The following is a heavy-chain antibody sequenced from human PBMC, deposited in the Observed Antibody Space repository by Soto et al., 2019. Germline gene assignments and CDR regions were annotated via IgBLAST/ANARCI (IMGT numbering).Heavy chain of an antibody. CDR3: ARIYYGRLYGDYSGYYYGMDV. CDR1: GGSISSGDYY. J-gene: IGHJ6*02. V-gene: IGHV4-30-4*01. CDR2: IYYSGST. D-gene: IGHD4-17*01. Sequence: QVQLQESGPGLVKPSQTLSLTCTVSGGSISSGDYYWSWIRQPPGKGLEWIGYIYYSGSTYYNPSLKSRVTISVDTSKNQFSLKLSSVTAADTAVYYCARIYYGRLYGDYSGYYYGMDVWGQGTTVTVSS.